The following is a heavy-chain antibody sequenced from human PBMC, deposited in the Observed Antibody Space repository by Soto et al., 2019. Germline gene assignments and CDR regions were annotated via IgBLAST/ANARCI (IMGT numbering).Heavy chain of an antibody. Sequence: SETLSLTCTVSGGSISSGDYYWSWIRQPPGKGLEWIGYIYYSGSTYYNPSLKSRVTISVDTSKNQFSLKLSSVTAADTAVYYCARDRARPSRYCSGGSCYPVSYYYGMDVWGQGTTVTVPS. CDR2: IYYSGST. V-gene: IGHV4-30-4*01. CDR1: GGSISSGDYY. D-gene: IGHD2-15*01. J-gene: IGHJ6*02. CDR3: ARDRARPSRYCSGGSCYPVSYYYGMDV.